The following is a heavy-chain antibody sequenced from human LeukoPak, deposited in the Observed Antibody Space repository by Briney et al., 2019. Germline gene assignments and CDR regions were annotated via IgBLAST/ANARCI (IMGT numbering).Heavy chain of an antibody. Sequence: SETLSLTCTVSDDSITMYYWTWIRQPPGKGLEWIGYVDHTGSTKFNPSLNGRVSISRDTSNNFFSLRLRSVTAADTAIYYCARGFATNVETFAIPGYWGQGILVTVST. J-gene: IGHJ4*02. CDR3: ARGFATNVETFAIPGY. CDR2: VDHTGST. V-gene: IGHV4-59*01. D-gene: IGHD1-1*01. CDR1: DDSITMYY.